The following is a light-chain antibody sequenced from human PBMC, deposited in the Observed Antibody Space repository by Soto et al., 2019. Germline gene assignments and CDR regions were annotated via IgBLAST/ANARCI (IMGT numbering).Light chain of an antibody. J-gene: IGKJ1*01. Sequence: EIVMTQSPATLSVYPGERATLSCRASQGVRSNLAWYQQKPGQPPRLVISGASTRAPGIPARFSGFGSGTDFTLTISSLQSEDFAIYYCQQYGNSPQTFGQGTKV. CDR3: QQYGNSPQT. CDR2: GAS. CDR1: QGVRSN. V-gene: IGKV3D-15*01.